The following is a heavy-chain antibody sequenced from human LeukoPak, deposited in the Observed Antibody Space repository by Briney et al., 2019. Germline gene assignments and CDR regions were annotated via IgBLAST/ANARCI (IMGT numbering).Heavy chain of an antibody. CDR3: ARTLYYYDSSGYYYFDL. D-gene: IGHD3-22*01. V-gene: IGHV4-4*09. J-gene: IGHJ4*02. CDR1: GGSISSYY. Sequence: SETLSLTCTVSGGSISSYYWSWSRQFPGKGLEWIGYIYDSGSTNYNPSLKSRVTISVDTSKNQFSLKLSSVTAADTAVYYCARTLYYYDSSGYYYFDLGGPGTLVTVSS. CDR2: IYDSGST.